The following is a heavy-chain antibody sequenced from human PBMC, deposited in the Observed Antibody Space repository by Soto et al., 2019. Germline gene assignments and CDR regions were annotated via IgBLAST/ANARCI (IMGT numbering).Heavy chain of an antibody. D-gene: IGHD3-3*01. V-gene: IGHV4-34*01. CDR3: ARAPYYDFWSGYYGMDV. Sequence: SETLSLTCAVYGGSFSGYYWSWIRQPPGKGLEWIGEINHSGSTNYNPSLKSRVTISVDTSKNQFSLKLSSVTAADKAVYYCARAPYYDFWSGYYGMDVWGQGTTVTVSS. CDR1: GGSFSGYY. CDR2: INHSGST. J-gene: IGHJ6*02.